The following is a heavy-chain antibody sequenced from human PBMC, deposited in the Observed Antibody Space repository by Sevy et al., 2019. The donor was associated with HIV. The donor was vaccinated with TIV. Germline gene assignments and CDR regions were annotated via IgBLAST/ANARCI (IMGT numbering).Heavy chain of an antibody. CDR2: IKSKSEGGTT. V-gene: IGHV3-15*01. J-gene: IGHJ6*01. Sequence: GGSLRLSCVASGITFSNVWMSWVRRAPGKGLEWVGRIKSKSEGGTTDYPAPVKVRFTISRNDSKNTPYLQMNSLQTEDTAVYYCTTEGLDYEDPDFYHYGMDVWGQGTTVTVSS. CDR1: GITFSNVW. D-gene: IGHD4-17*01. CDR3: TTEGLDYEDPDFYHYGMDV.